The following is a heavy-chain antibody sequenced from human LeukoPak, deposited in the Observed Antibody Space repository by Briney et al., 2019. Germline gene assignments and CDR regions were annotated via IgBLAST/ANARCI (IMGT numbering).Heavy chain of an antibody. D-gene: IGHD1-26*01. V-gene: IGHV3-23*01. CDR2: ISGSGGST. CDR1: GFTFSSYA. Sequence: GGSLRLSCAASGFTFSSYAMTWVRQAPGKGLEWVSAISGSGGSTYYADSVKGRFTIARDDSKKTQYLQMNSLRADDTAVYYCAKDNGIVGATYFVYWGQGTLVTVSA. J-gene: IGHJ4*02. CDR3: AKDNGIVGATYFVY.